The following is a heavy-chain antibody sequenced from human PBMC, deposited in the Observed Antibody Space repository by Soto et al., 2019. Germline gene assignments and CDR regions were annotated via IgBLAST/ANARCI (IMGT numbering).Heavy chain of an antibody. CDR3: ARDSAHYYDSSGYLCC. J-gene: IGHJ4*02. CDR1: GYTFTSYG. CDR2: ISAYNGNT. V-gene: IGHV1-18*01. D-gene: IGHD3-22*01. Sequence: ASVKVSCKASGYTFTSYGISWVRQAPGQGLEWMGWISAYNGNTNYAQKLQGRVTMTTDTYTSTAYMELRSLRSDDTAVYYCARDSAHYYDSSGYLCCWGQGTLVTVSS.